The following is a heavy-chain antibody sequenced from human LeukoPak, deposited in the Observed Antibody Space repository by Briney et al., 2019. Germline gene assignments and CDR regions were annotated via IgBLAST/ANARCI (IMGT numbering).Heavy chain of an antibody. CDR2: INPSGGST. Sequence: AASVNVSCKASGYTFTSYYMHWVRQAPGQGLEWMGIINPSGGSTSYAQKFQGRVTMTRDTSTSTVYMELSSLRSEDTAVYYCAAGSSPQDGFDYWGQGTLVTVSS. CDR1: GYTFTSYY. CDR3: AAGSSPQDGFDY. D-gene: IGHD1-26*01. V-gene: IGHV1-46*01. J-gene: IGHJ4*02.